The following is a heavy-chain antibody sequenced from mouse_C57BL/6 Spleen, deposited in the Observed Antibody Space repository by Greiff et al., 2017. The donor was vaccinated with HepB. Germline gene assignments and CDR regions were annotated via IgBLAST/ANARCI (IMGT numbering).Heavy chain of an antibody. CDR2: IYPGDGDT. Sequence: VQLQQSGPELVKPGASVKISCKASGYAFSSSWMNWVKQRPGKGLEWIGRIYPGDGDTNYNGKFKGKATLTADKSSSTAYMQLSSLTSEDSAVYFGAIEGDYGGFAYWGQGTLVTVS. J-gene: IGHJ3*01. CDR3: AIEGDYGGFAY. CDR1: GYAFSSSW. D-gene: IGHD2-4*01. V-gene: IGHV1-82*01.